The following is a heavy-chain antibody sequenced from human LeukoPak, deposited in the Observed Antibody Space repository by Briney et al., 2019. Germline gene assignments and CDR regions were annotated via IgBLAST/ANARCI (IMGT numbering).Heavy chain of an antibody. D-gene: IGHD5-24*01. Sequence: SVKVSCKASGGTFSIYAISWVRQAPGQGPEWMGGIIPIFGTANYAQKFQGRVTITTDESTSTAYMELSSLRSEDTAVYYCARGPTSRDGYKYFDYWGQGTLVTVSS. V-gene: IGHV1-69*05. CDR1: GGTFSIYA. J-gene: IGHJ4*02. CDR3: ARGPTSRDGYKYFDY. CDR2: IIPIFGTA.